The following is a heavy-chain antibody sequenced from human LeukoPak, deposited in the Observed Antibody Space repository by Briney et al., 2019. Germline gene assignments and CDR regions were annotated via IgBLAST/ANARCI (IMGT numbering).Heavy chain of an antibody. CDR2: IYPGDSDT. D-gene: IGHD6-19*01. CDR3: ASQGGYTSGWLIFDY. CDR1: GYSLTTYW. V-gene: IGHV5-51*01. Sequence: GESLKISCKGSGYSLTTYWIGWVRQMPGKGLEWMGIIYPGDSDTRYSPSFQGQVTISADKSISTAYLQWSSLKASDTAMYYCASQGGYTSGWLIFDYWGQGTLVTVSS. J-gene: IGHJ4*02.